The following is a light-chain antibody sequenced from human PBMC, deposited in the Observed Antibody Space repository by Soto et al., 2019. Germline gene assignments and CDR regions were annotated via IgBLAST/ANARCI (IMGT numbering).Light chain of an antibody. V-gene: IGLV1-40*01. J-gene: IGLJ2*01. CDR1: SSNIGAGYD. Sequence: QPVLTQPPSVSGAPGQRVTISCTGSSSNIGAGYDVHWYQQLPGTAPKVLIYGNSNRPSGVPDRFSGSKSGTSASLAITGLQDEDEADYYCQSYDSSLGVVFGGGTKLTVL. CDR3: QSYDSSLGVV. CDR2: GNS.